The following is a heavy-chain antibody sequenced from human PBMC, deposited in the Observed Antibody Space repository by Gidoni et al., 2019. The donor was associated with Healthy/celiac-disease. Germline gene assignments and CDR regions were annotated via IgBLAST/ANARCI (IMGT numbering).Heavy chain of an antibody. J-gene: IGHJ4*02. CDR1: GYTFISYD. Sequence: QVQLVQSGAEVKKPGASVKVSCNASGYTFISYDINWVRQATGQGLEVMGWMNPNSGNTGYAQKFQGRVTMTRNTSISTAYMELSSLRSEDTAVYYCARYGDYWDYDDYWGQGTLVTVSS. D-gene: IGHD4-17*01. V-gene: IGHV1-8*01. CDR3: ARYGDYWDYDDY. CDR2: MNPNSGNT.